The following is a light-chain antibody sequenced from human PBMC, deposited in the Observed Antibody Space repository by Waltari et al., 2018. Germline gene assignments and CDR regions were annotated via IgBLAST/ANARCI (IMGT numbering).Light chain of an antibody. CDR1: QSVLYSPNNKNY. V-gene: IGKV4-1*01. CDR3: QQTYSTLGT. CDR2: WAS. Sequence: DIVMTQSPDSLAVSLGERATINCKSSQSVLYSPNNKNYLAWYQHKPGQPPKLFIYWASTRESGVPDRFSGSGSGADFTLTISSLQAEDFATYYCQQTYSTLGTFGQGTKVEIK. J-gene: IGKJ1*01.